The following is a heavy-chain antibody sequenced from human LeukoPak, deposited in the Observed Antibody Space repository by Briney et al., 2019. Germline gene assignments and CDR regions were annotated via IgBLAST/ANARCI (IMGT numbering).Heavy chain of an antibody. D-gene: IGHD6-19*01. CDR1: GGSISSSNW. Sequence: SETLSLTCAVSGGSISSSNWWSWVRQPPGKGLEWIGEIHHSGSTNYNPSLKSRVTILVDKSKNQFSLKLSSVTAADTAVYFCARVRNLNSVAGTVDYWGQGTLVTVSS. J-gene: IGHJ4*02. V-gene: IGHV4-4*02. CDR3: ARVRNLNSVAGTVDY. CDR2: IHHSGST.